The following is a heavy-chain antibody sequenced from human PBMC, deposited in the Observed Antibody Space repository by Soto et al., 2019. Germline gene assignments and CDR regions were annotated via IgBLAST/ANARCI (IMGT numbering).Heavy chain of an antibody. V-gene: IGHV1-69*12. CDR3: ARDRYGASSGHSDY. Sequence: QVQLVQSGAEVKKPGSSVKVSCKASGGTFSSYAISWVRQAPGQGLEWMGGIIPIFGTANYAQKFQGRVTVTADESTSTAYMELSSLRSEDTAVYYCARDRYGASSGHSDYWGQGTLVTVSS. CDR2: IIPIFGTA. CDR1: GGTFSSYA. J-gene: IGHJ4*02. D-gene: IGHD6-19*01.